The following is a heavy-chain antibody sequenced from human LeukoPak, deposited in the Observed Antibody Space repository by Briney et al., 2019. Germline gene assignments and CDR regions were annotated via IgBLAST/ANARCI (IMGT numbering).Heavy chain of an antibody. CDR1: GFTFGSYG. D-gene: IGHD1-26*01. CDR2: IWYDGSNK. J-gene: IGHJ6*02. CDR3: AKDMEATHYYYYYGMDV. V-gene: IGHV3-30*02. Sequence: PGGSLRLSCAASGFTFGSYGMHWVRQAPGKGLEWVAVIWYDGSNKYYVDSVKGRFTISRDNSKNTLYLQMNSLRAEDTAVYYCAKDMEATHYYYYYGMDVWGQGTTVTVSS.